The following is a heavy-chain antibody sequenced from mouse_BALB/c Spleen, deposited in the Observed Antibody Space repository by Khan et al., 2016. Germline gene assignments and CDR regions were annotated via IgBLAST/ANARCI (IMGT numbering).Heavy chain of an antibody. CDR1: GFSLTSYG. CDR3: ARETARATFDY. CDR2: IWAGGST. J-gene: IGHJ2*01. Sequence: QVQLKESGPGLVAPSQSLSITCTVSGFSLTSYGVHWVRQPPGKGLEWLGVIWAGGSTNYNSALMSRLSISKDNSKSQVFLKMNSLQTDDTAMYYCARETARATFDYCGQGTTLTVSS. D-gene: IGHD3-2*01. V-gene: IGHV2-9*02.